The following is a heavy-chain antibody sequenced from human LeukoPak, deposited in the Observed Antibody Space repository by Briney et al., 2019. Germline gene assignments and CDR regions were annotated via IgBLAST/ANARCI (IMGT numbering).Heavy chain of an antibody. CDR1: GGSISSYY. Sequence: SETLSLTCTVSGGSISSYYWSWIRQPPGKGLEWIGYIYYSGSTDYNPSLKSRVTISVDTSKNQFSLKLSSVTAADTAVYYCARPLIVGSKGAFDIWGQGTMVTVSS. CDR2: IYYSGST. CDR3: ARPLIVGSKGAFDI. V-gene: IGHV4-59*08. J-gene: IGHJ3*02. D-gene: IGHD3-22*01.